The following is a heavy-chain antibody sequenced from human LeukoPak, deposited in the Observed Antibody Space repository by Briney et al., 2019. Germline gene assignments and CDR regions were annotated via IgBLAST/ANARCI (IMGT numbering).Heavy chain of an antibody. CDR2: IIPIFGTA. D-gene: IGHD3-22*01. V-gene: IGHV1-69*01. J-gene: IGHJ4*02. CDR3: LRQANYYDSSGYLY. CDR1: GGTFSSYA. Sequence: SVKVSCKASGGTFSSYAISWVRQAPGQGLEWMGGIIPIFGTANYAQKFQGRVTITADESTSTAYMELSSLRSEDTAVYYCLRQANYYDSSGYLYWGQGTLVTVSS.